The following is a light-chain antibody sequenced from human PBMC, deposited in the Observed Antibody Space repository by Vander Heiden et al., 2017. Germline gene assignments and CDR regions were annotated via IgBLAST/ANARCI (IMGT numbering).Light chain of an antibody. J-gene: IGLJ1*01. V-gene: IGLV2-14*03. CDR2: DVS. CDR3: SSYTSSSPL. CDR1: SSDVGGYNY. Sequence: QAALPQPASVSGSPGQSITISCTGTSSDVGGYNYVSWYQQHPGKAPKLMIYDVSNRPSGVSNRFSGSKSGNTASLTISGLQAEDEADYYCSSYTSSSPLFGTGTKVTVL.